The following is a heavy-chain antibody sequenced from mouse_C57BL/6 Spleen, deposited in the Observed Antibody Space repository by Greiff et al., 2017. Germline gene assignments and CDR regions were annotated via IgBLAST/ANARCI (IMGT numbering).Heavy chain of an antibody. CDR2: IYPGSGST. CDR1: GYTFTSYW. V-gene: IGHV1-55*01. J-gene: IGHJ1*03. D-gene: IGHD2-1*01. CDR3: ARNYGKDFDV. Sequence: QVQLQQPGAELVKPGASVKMSCKASGYTFTSYWLTWVKQRPGQGLEWIGDIYPGSGSTNYNEKFKSKATLTVDTSSSTAYMQLSSLTSEDSAVYYCARNYGKDFDVWGTGTTVTVSS.